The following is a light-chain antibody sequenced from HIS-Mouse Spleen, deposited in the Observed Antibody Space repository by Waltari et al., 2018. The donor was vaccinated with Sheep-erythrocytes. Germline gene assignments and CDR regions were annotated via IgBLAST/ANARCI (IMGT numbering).Light chain of an antibody. CDR1: QSLLHSNGYND. CDR3: MQALQTPYT. CDR2: LGS. Sequence: DIVMTQSPLSLPVTHGEPASISCRSSQSLLHSNGYNDLDWYLQKPGQSPQLLIYLGSNRASGVPDRFSRSGSGTDFTLKISRVEAEDVGVYYCMQALQTPYTFGQGTKLEIK. J-gene: IGKJ2*01. V-gene: IGKV2-28*01.